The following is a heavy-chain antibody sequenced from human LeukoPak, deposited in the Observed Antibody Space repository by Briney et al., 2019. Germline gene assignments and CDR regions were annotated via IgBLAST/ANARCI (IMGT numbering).Heavy chain of an antibody. CDR3: ARGRDSRGYQFMGFDS. CDR1: GGSISSGNYY. J-gene: IGHJ4*02. CDR2: IWADGAP. V-gene: IGHV4-61*02. D-gene: IGHD3-22*01. Sequence: SETLSLTCTVSGGSISSGNYYWSWIRQPAGKGLEWIGRIWADGAPTYRPSLKSRVTISVDTSKNQFSLRLSSVTAADTAVYYCARGRDSRGYQFMGFDSWGQGTLVTVSS.